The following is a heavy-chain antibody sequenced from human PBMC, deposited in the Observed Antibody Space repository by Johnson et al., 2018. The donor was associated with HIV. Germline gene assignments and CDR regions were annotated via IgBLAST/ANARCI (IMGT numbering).Heavy chain of an antibody. CDR1: GFTVSSNY. CDR2: IYSGGCT. V-gene: IGHV3-66*02. Sequence: MLLVESGGGLVQPGGSLRLSCAASGFTVSSNYMSWVRQAPGKGLEWVSVIYSGGCTHYADSVKGRVTISRDNSKNTLYLQMNSLRAEDTAVYYCAKVGATVITPRGEAFDIWGQGTMVTVSS. CDR3: AKVGATVITPRGEAFDI. J-gene: IGHJ3*02. D-gene: IGHD4-23*01.